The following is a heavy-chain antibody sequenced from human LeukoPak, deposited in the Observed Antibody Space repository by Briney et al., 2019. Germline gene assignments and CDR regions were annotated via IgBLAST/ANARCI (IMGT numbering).Heavy chain of an antibody. CDR3: ASHYDSSGFDY. CDR1: GFTFSSYD. J-gene: IGHJ4*02. V-gene: IGHV3-33*01. D-gene: IGHD3-22*01. CDR2: IWYDGSNK. Sequence: PGRSLRLSCAASGFTFSSYDMHWVRQAPGKGLEWVAVIWYDGSNKYYADSVKGRFTISRDNSKNTLYLQMNSLRAEDTAVYYCASHYDSSGFDYWGQGTLVTVSS.